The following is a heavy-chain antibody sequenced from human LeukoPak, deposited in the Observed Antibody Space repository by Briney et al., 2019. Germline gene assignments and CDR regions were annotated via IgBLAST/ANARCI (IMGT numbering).Heavy chain of an antibody. V-gene: IGHV1-8*01. CDR3: ARGPAGDY. Sequence: ASVKVSCTASGYTFTSYDMCWVRQATGQGLEWMGWMNPNSGDTGYAQNFQGRVTMTRDTSISTAYMELSSLRSDDTAVYYCARGPAGDYWGQGTLVTVSS. CDR2: MNPNSGDT. CDR1: GYTFTSYD. J-gene: IGHJ4*02.